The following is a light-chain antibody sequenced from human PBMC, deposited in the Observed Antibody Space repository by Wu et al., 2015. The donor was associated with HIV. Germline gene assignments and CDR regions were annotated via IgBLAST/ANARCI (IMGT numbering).Light chain of an antibody. Sequence: EIVLTQSPATLSLSPGERVTLSCRASESVNTHLVWYQQKPGQAPRLLIYDASTRATGIPARFSGSGSGTDLALTISSLEPEDFATYHCQQSYSPPYIFGQGTKLEIK. CDR1: ESVNTH. V-gene: IGKV3-11*01. CDR3: QQSYSPPYI. CDR2: DAS. J-gene: IGKJ2*01.